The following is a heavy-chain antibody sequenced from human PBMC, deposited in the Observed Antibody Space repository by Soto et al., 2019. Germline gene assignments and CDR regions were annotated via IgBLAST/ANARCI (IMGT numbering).Heavy chain of an antibody. CDR1: GYSFTSSW. Sequence: PGESLKISCQGSGYSFTSSWIGWVRQMPGKGLQWMGIIYPGDSDTRYSPSFQGQVTISADKSISTAYLQWSSLKASDTAMYYCARARSGRLSAYDNWGQGTLVTVSS. D-gene: IGHD3-16*02. V-gene: IGHV5-51*01. CDR3: ARARSGRLSAYDN. J-gene: IGHJ4*02. CDR2: IYPGDSDT.